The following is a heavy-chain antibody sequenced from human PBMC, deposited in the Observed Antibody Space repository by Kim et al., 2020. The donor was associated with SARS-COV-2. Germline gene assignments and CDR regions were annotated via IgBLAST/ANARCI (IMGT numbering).Heavy chain of an antibody. Sequence: ADSVKGRFTISRDNSKTTLYLQMNSRRAEDTAVYYCAKDRIAAAGDAFDIWGQGTMVTVSS. D-gene: IGHD6-13*01. J-gene: IGHJ3*02. V-gene: IGHV3-23*01. CDR3: AKDRIAAAGDAFDI.